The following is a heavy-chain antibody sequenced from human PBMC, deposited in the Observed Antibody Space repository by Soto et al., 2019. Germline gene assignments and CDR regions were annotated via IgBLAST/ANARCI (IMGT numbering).Heavy chain of an antibody. CDR1: GFTFSSYA. CDR3: ARGSYYDSSGPSDAFDI. V-gene: IGHV3-30-3*01. Sequence: QVQLVESGGGVVQPGRSLRLSCAASGFTFSSYAMHWVRQAPGKGLEWVAVISYDGSNKYYADSVKGRFTISRDNSKKTLYLQMSSLRAEDTAVYYCARGSYYDSSGPSDAFDIWGQGTMVTVSS. D-gene: IGHD3-22*01. J-gene: IGHJ3*02. CDR2: ISYDGSNK.